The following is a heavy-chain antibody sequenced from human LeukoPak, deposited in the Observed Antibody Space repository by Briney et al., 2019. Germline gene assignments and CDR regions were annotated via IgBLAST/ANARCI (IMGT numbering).Heavy chain of an antibody. CDR2: INHSGST. J-gene: IGHJ4*02. V-gene: IGHV4-34*01. D-gene: IGHD6-19*01. CDR1: GGSFSGYY. Sequence: SETLSLTCAVYGGSFSGYYWSWIRQPPGKGLERIGEINHSGSTNYNPSLKSRVTISVDTSKNQFSLKLSSVTAADTAVYYCARATTRWLAKYYFDYWGQGTLVTVSS. CDR3: ARATTRWLAKYYFDY.